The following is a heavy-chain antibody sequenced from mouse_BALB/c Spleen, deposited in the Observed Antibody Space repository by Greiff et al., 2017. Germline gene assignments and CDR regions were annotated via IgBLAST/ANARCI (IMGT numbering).Heavy chain of an antibody. CDR2: ISSGSSTI. D-gene: IGHD2-4*01. J-gene: IGHJ3*01. Sequence: EVQVVESGGGLVQPGGSRKLSCAASGFTFSSFGMHWVRQAPEKGLEWVAYISSGSSTIYYADTVKGRFTISRDNPKNTLFLQMTSLRSEDTAMYYCARSGDYASWFAYWGQGTLVTVSA. CDR3: ARSGDYASWFAY. CDR1: GFTFSSFG. V-gene: IGHV5-17*02.